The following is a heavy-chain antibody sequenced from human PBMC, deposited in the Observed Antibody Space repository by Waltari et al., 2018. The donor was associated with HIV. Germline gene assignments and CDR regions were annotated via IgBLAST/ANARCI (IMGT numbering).Heavy chain of an antibody. CDR1: GGSFGGYY. CDR2: SNHSGST. V-gene: IGHV4-34*01. J-gene: IGHJ1*01. D-gene: IGHD2-2*01. Sequence: QVQLQQWGAGLLKPSETLSLTCAVYGGSFGGYYWSWIRQPPGKGLEGMGESNHSGSTFYNPSLKSRVTMSVDTSKNQFSLKLSSVTAADTAVYYCARDPRAMPGYWGQGTLVTVSS. CDR3: ARDPRAMPGY.